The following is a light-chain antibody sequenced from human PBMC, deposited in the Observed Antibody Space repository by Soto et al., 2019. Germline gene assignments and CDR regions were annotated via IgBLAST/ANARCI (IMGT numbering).Light chain of an antibody. CDR3: HQRSSWPRGT. J-gene: IGKJ1*01. CDR1: QSVSSY. V-gene: IGKV3-11*01. Sequence: EIVLTQSPATLSLSLGESATLSCRASQSVSSYLAWYQQKPGQGPRLLIYDASNRATGVSARFSGSGYGTDFTLIISSLEPDDFAVYYCHQRSSWPRGTFGQGTKVDIK. CDR2: DAS.